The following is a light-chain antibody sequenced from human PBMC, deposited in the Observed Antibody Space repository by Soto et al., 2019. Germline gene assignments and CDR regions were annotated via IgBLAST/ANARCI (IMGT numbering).Light chain of an antibody. V-gene: IGLV1-44*01. Sequence: QSVLTQPPSASGTPGQRVTISCSGSSSNIGSNTVNWYQQLPGTAPKLLIYRNNQRPSGVPDRFSGSKSGTSASLAISGLQSEDEADYHCAAWDDSLNGLVFGGGTKVTV. CDR1: SSNIGSNT. CDR3: AAWDDSLNGLV. CDR2: RNN. J-gene: IGLJ2*01.